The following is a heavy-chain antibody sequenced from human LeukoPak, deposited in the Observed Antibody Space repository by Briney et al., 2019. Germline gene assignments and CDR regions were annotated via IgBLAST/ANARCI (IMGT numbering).Heavy chain of an antibody. CDR3: ARDGTSITNIVGSYFDY. V-gene: IGHV6-1*01. J-gene: IGHJ4*02. D-gene: IGHD1-26*01. Sequence: SQTLSLTCAISGDSVSSNSAAWNWIRQSPSRGLEWLGRTYYRSKWYNDYAVSVKSRITINPDTSKNQFSLQLNSVTPEDTAVYYCARDGTSITNIVGSYFDYWGQGTLVTVSS. CDR2: TYYRSKWYN. CDR1: GDSVSSNSAA.